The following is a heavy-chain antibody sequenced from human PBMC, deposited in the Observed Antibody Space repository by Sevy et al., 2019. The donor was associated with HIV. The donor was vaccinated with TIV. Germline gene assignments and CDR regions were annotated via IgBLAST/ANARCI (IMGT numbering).Heavy chain of an antibody. J-gene: IGHJ4*02. CDR3: ARRGRDQLYYFDN. Sequence: ASVKVSCKASGYRFSGYYIHWVRQAPGQGLEWMGWINPDSGGTDSPQKFQGRVTMTRETSISTAYLELTRLRPDDTAVYYCARRGRDQLYYFDNWGQGTLVTVSS. V-gene: IGHV1-2*02. CDR2: INPDSGGT. D-gene: IGHD2-2*01. CDR1: GYRFSGYY.